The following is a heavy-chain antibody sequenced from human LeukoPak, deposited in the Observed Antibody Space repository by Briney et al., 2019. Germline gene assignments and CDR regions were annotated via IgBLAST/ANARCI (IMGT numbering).Heavy chain of an antibody. Sequence: KASETLSLTCTVSGGSISSSSYYWGWIRQPPGKGLEWIASIFCSGSTYYNPSLRGRVTISVDTSKNQFSLKLGSVTAADTAVYYCARRYPMRYYFDCWGQGTLVTVSS. CDR3: ARRYPMRYYFDC. J-gene: IGHJ4*02. D-gene: IGHD2-2*01. CDR1: GGSISSSSYY. CDR2: IFCSGST. V-gene: IGHV4-39*07.